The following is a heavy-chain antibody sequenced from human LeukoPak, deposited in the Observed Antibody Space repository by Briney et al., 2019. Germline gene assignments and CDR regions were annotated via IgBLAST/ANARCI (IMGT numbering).Heavy chain of an antibody. Sequence: GGSLRLSCAASGFTFSTSAMSWVRQAPGKGLEWVSGISASGGSTYYADSVKDRFTASRDNSKNTLYLQINILRAEDTAVYYCAKVGRADDYYFDYWGQGTLVTVSS. V-gene: IGHV3-23*01. J-gene: IGHJ4*02. CDR1: GFTFSTSA. CDR3: AKVGRADDYYFDY. D-gene: IGHD3-3*01. CDR2: ISASGGST.